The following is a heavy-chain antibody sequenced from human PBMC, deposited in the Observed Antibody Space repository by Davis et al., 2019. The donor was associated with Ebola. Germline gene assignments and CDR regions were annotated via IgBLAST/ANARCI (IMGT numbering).Heavy chain of an antibody. D-gene: IGHD5-18*01. CDR1: GDSSSSSSAA. Sequence: PSETLSLTCATSGDSSSSSSAAWNCNRQSPSRGLEWLGRTYYSSKWYNYYAISVKSRITIKPGTSKNQFSMQLNSVTPENTALYYCARGWLRAGMDVWGEGTTVTVSS. CDR2: TYYSSKWYN. J-gene: IGHJ6*04. V-gene: IGHV6-1*01. CDR3: ARGWLRAGMDV.